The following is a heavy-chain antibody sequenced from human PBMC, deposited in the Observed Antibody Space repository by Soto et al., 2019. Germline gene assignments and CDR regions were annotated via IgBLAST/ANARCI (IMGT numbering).Heavy chain of an antibody. D-gene: IGHD6-19*01. CDR3: ATQAVAGQNYYYYCYMDV. CDR2: IYYSGST. V-gene: IGHV4-59*01. CDR1: GGSISSYY. J-gene: IGHJ6*03. Sequence: SETLSLTCTVSGGSISSYYWSWIRQPPGKGLEWIGYIYYSGSTNYNPSLKSRVTISVDTSKNQFSLKLSSVTAADTAVYYCATQAVAGQNYYYYCYMDVWGKGTTVTVSS.